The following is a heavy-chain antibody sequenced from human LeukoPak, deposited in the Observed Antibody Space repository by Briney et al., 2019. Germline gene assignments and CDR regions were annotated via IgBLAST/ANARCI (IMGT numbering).Heavy chain of an antibody. J-gene: IGHJ4*02. D-gene: IGHD3-10*01. CDR3: AREWFGELSFAY. CDR1: GFIFNNYA. CDR2: ISWNSGSI. Sequence: GGSLRLSCAGSGFIFNNYAMHWVRQPPGKGLEWVSGISWNSGSIDYADSVKGRFTISRDNAKNSLYLQMNNLRAEDTAVYYCAREWFGELSFAYWGQGTLVTVSS. V-gene: IGHV3-9*01.